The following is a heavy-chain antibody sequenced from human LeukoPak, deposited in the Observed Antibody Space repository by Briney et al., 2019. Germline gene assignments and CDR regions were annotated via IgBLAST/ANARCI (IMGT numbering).Heavy chain of an antibody. D-gene: IGHD4-23*01. CDR3: ARNLATVVTHFDY. CDR2: ISAYNGNT. V-gene: IGHV1-18*01. CDR1: GYTFTSYG. Sequence: ASVKVSCKASGYTFTSYGISWVRQAPGQGLEWMGWISAYNGNTNYAQKFQGRVTMTWNTSISTAYMELSSLRSEDTAVYYCARNLATVVTHFDYWGQGTLVTVSS. J-gene: IGHJ4*02.